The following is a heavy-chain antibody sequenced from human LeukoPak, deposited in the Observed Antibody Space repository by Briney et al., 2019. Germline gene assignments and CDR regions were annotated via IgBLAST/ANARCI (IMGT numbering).Heavy chain of an antibody. D-gene: IGHD3-3*01. V-gene: IGHV3-48*03. CDR2: ISSSGSTI. Sequence: PGGSLRLSCAASGFTFSSYEMNWVRQAPGKGLEWVSYISSSGSTIYYADSVKGRFTISRDNAKNSLYLQMNSLRAEDTAVYYCARAAHYDFWSGYYTEYNWFDPWGQGTPVTVSS. CDR3: ARAAHYDFWSGYYTEYNWFDP. J-gene: IGHJ5*02. CDR1: GFTFSSYE.